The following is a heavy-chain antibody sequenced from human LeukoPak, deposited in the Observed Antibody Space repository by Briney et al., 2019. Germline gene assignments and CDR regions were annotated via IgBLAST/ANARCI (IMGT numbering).Heavy chain of an antibody. V-gene: IGHV4-59*12. CDR1: GGSISSYY. D-gene: IGHD2-8*01. CDR2: IYYSGST. CDR3: ARGRNRVLMVYVASSLDY. Sequence: SETLSLTCTVSGGSISSYYWSWIRQPPGKGLEWIGYIYYSGSTNYNPSLKSRVTISVDTSKNQFSLKLSSVTAADTAVYYCARGRNRVLMVYVASSLDYWGQGTLVTVSS. J-gene: IGHJ4*02.